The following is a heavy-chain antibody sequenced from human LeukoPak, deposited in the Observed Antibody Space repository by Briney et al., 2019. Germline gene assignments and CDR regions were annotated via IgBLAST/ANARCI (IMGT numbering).Heavy chain of an antibody. J-gene: IGHJ4*02. CDR1: GDSINSLDL. CDR2: MYLSGTT. D-gene: IGHD3-22*01. CDR3: AGLVGRYSSGLYYYYFDY. Sequence: SGTLSLTCTVSGDSINSLDLWSWVRQPPGQGLEWIGEMYLSGTTHSNPSVKSRVTISIDKSKNQFFLNLSSVTAADTAVYYCAGLVGRYSSGLYYYYFDYWGQGTLVTVSS. V-gene: IGHV4-4*02.